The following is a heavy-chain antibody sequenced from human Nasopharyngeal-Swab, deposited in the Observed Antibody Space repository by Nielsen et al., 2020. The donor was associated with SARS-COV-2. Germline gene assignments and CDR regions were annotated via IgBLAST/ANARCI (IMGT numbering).Heavy chain of an antibody. CDR3: ARGDGDYGNFDV. Sequence: SQTHSLTCEVSVGSISNYFWSWGRQPPGKAPEWIGYIYYSGTTNYNPSLKSRVSISLDTSKIQFSLRLTSVTAADSAVYYCARGDGDYGNFDVWGQGTLVTVSS. D-gene: IGHD4-17*01. CDR2: IYYSGTT. J-gene: IGHJ4*02. V-gene: IGHV4-59*01. CDR1: VGSISNYF.